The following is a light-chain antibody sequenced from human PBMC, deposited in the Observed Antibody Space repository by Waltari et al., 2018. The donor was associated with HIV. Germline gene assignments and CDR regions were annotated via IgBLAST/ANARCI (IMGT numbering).Light chain of an antibody. CDR3: SSYTSSSTLRV. Sequence: QSALTQPASVSGSPGQSITISCTGTSSDVGGYNYVSWYQQHPGKAPKLMIYEVSNRPSGVSNRFSGSKSGNTASLTISGLQPEDEADYYCSSYTSSSTLRVFGGGTKLTVL. J-gene: IGLJ3*02. V-gene: IGLV2-14*01. CDR2: EVS. CDR1: SSDVGGYNY.